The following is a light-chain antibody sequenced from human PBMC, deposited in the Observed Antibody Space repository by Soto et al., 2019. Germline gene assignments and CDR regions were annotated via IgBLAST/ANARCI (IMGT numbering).Light chain of an antibody. V-gene: IGLV2-14*03. CDR3: SSYTGSSTSVI. Sequence: QSALTQPASVSGSPGQSITISCTGTSRDVGTYNYVSWYQQHPGKAPKVMIYDVSNRPSGVSNRFSGSKSGNTASLTISGLQAEDEAEYYCSSYTGSSTSVIFGGGTKLTVL. CDR2: DVS. J-gene: IGLJ2*01. CDR1: SRDVGTYNY.